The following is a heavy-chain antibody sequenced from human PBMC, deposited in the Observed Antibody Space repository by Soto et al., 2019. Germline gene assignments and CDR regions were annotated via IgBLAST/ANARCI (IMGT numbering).Heavy chain of an antibody. Sequence: GGSLRLSCSASGFTFSSYAMHWVRQAPGKGLEYVSAISSNGGSTYYADSVKGRFTISRDNSKNTLYLQMSSLRAEDTAVYYCVIHDFWSGYPLDHWGQGTMVTVYS. D-gene: IGHD3-3*01. CDR2: ISSNGGST. J-gene: IGHJ4*02. CDR1: GFTFSSYA. V-gene: IGHV3-64D*06. CDR3: VIHDFWSGYPLDH.